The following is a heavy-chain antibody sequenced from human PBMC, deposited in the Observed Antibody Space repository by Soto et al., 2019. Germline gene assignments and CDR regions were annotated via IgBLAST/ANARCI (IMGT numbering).Heavy chain of an antibody. CDR3: ARDRSRLIPAAGHNWFVT. Sequence: SQTLSLTCTVSGGSISSYYWSWIRQPPGKGLEWIGYIYYSGSTNYNPSLKSRVTISVDASKNQFSLKLSSVTAADTAVYYCARDRSRLIPAAGHNWFVTGCQGALVTVCS. D-gene: IGHD6-13*01. V-gene: IGHV4-59*01. CDR1: GGSISSYY. J-gene: IGHJ5*02. CDR2: IYYSGST.